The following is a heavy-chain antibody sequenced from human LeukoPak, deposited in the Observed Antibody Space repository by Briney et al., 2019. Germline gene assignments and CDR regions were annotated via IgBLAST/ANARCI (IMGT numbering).Heavy chain of an antibody. J-gene: IGHJ4*02. CDR2: MNPNSGNT. Sequence: ASVEVSCKASGYTFTSYDINWVRQAPGQGLEWMGWMNPNSGNTGYAQKFQGRVTITRNTSISTAYMELSSLRSEDTAVYYCARHGGYSYGVDYWGQGTLVTVSS. D-gene: IGHD5-18*01. CDR1: GYTFTSYD. CDR3: ARHGGYSYGVDY. V-gene: IGHV1-8*03.